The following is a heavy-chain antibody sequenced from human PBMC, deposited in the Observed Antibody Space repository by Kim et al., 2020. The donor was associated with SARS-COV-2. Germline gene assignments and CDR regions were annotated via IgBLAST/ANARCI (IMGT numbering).Heavy chain of an antibody. V-gene: IGHV4-34*01. CDR2: INHSGST. D-gene: IGHD6-6*01. J-gene: IGHJ5*02. CDR1: GGSFSGYY. Sequence: SETLSLTCAVYGGSFSGYYWSWIRQPPGKGLEWIGEINHSGSTNYNPSLKSRVTISVDTSKNQFSLKLSSVTAADTAVYYCAGPSSSPASWGQGTLVTVSS. CDR3: AGPSSSPAS.